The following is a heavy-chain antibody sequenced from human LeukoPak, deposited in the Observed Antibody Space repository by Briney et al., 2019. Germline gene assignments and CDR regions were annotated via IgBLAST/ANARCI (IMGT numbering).Heavy chain of an antibody. CDR1: GGSFSGYY. V-gene: IGHV4-34*01. CDR3: ARGFGQWLP. Sequence: SETLSLTCAVYGGSFSGYYWSWIRQPPGKGLEWIGEINHSGSTNYNPSLKSRVTISVDTSKNQSSLKLSSVTAADTAVYYCARGFGQWLPWGQGTLVTVSS. CDR2: INHSGST. D-gene: IGHD5-12*01. J-gene: IGHJ4*02.